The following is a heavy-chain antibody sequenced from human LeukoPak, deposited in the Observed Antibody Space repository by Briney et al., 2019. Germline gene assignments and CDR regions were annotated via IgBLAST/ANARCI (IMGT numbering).Heavy chain of an antibody. V-gene: IGHV4-59*11. CDR2: IYYSGTT. D-gene: IGHD3-10*01. Sequence: SETLSLTCTVSGGSISPLYWGWIRQPPGKGLEFIGYIYYSGTTNYNPSLRSRVTLSVDTSKNQFSLKLSSVTAADTAAYYCARGGVAAKYYFDYWGLGTLVTVSS. CDR1: GGSISPLY. J-gene: IGHJ4*02. CDR3: ARGGVAAKYYFDY.